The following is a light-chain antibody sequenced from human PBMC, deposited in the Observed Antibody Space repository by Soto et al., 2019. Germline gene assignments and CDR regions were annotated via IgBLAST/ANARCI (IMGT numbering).Light chain of an antibody. Sequence: IQLTQSPSSLSASVGDRVTITCRASQEISGYLAWYQQTPGKAPKLLIYGVSTLQDGVSSRFSGRGSGTDFSLTISSLQPEDFATYHCQNLHWAFGPGT. V-gene: IGKV1-9*01. CDR2: GVS. CDR3: QNLHWA. CDR1: QEISGY. J-gene: IGKJ1*01.